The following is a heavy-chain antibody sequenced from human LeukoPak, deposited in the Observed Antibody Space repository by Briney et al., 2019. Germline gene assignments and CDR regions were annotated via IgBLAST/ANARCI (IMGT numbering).Heavy chain of an antibody. J-gene: IGHJ4*02. D-gene: IGHD4-17*01. CDR1: GFTFSSYA. V-gene: IGHV3-23*01. CDR3: AKVGYGDYDGFDY. CDR2: ISGSGGST. Sequence: GGSLRLSCTASGFTFSSYAMSWVRQAPGMGLEWVSAISGSGGSTYYADSVKGRFTISRDNSKNTLYLQMNSLRAEDTAVYYCAKVGYGDYDGFDYWGQGTLVTVSS.